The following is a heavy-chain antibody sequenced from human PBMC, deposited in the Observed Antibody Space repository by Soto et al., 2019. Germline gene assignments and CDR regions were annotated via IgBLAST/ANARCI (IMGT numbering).Heavy chain of an antibody. CDR2: ISGSGGST. D-gene: IGHD2-2*01. V-gene: IGHV3-23*01. J-gene: IGHJ6*02. CDR1: GFTFSSYA. Sequence: GGSLRLSCAASGFTFSSYAMSWVRQAPGKGLEWVSAISGSGGSTYYADSVKGRFTISRDNSKNTLYLQMNSLRAEDTAVYYCAKRGPIGVAVPAAEYYYYGLDVWGQGTTVTVSS. CDR3: AKRGPIGVAVPAAEYYYYGLDV.